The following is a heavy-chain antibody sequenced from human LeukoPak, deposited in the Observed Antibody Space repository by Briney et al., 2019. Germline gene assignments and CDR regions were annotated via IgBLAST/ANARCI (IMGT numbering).Heavy chain of an antibody. CDR1: GYTFTSFY. J-gene: IGHJ4*02. D-gene: IGHD3-22*01. CDR3: ARGYYDSSGYDPGLGY. V-gene: IGHV1-46*01. CDR2: INPSGGST. Sequence: GSVKVSCKASGYTFTSFYMQWVRQAPGQGLEWMGIINPSGGSTNYAQKFQGRGSMTRDTSTSTVYMELSSLRSEDTAMYWCARGYYDSSGYDPGLGYWGQGTLVTVSS.